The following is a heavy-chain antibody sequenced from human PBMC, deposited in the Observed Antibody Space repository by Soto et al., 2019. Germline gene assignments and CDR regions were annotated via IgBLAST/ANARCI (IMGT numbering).Heavy chain of an antibody. CDR3: AKRLLRGTTLSVLDY. Sequence: RGSLVLSCASSVFTFSSFGMDWVRQAPGKGLEWVALLSYDGSKEYYADSVKGRFSVSRDNSKNTLYLQMNSLRVEDTAVYFCAKRLLRGTTLSVLDYWGRGTMVTVSS. D-gene: IGHD4-17*01. J-gene: IGHJ4*02. CDR2: LSYDGSKE. V-gene: IGHV3-30*18. CDR1: VFTFSSFG.